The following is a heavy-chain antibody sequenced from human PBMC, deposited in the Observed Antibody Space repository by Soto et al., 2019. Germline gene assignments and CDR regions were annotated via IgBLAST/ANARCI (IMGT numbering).Heavy chain of an antibody. V-gene: IGHV3-23*01. D-gene: IGHD3-22*01. J-gene: IGHJ4*02. CDR3: AKPYYYDSSGYDSPFDY. CDR2: ISGSGGST. Sequence: GGSLRLSCAASGFTFSSYAMSWVRQAPGKGLEWVSAISGSGGSTYYADSVKGRFTISRDNSKNTLYLQMNSLRAEDTAVYYCAKPYYYDSSGYDSPFDYWGQGTLVTVSS. CDR1: GFTFSSYA.